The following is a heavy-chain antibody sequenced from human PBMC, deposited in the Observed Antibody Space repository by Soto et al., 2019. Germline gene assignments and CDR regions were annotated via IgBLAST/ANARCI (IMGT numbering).Heavy chain of an antibody. CDR2: ISGSGGST. CDR1: GFTFSSYA. J-gene: IGHJ4*02. CDR3: AKDRYSSGWASYYFDY. D-gene: IGHD6-19*01. Sequence: PGGSLRLSCAASGFTFSSYAMSWVRQAPGKGLEWVSAISGSGGSTYYADSVKGRFTISRDNSKNTLYLQMNSLRAEDTAVYYCAKDRYSSGWASYYFDYWGQGTLVTVSS. V-gene: IGHV3-23*01.